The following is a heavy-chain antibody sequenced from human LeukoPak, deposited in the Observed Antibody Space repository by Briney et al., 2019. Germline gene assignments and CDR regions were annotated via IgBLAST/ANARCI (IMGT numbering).Heavy chain of an antibody. CDR1: GFTFSTYA. D-gene: IGHD6-19*01. CDR3: ARVVSGWLREDY. Sequence: PGGSLRLSCAASGFTFSTYAMSWVRQAPGKGLEWVSAISAGGGSTYYVDSVKGRFTISRDNSKNTLYLQMNSLRAEDTAVYYCARVVSGWLREDYWGQGTLVTVSS. J-gene: IGHJ4*02. CDR2: ISAGGGST. V-gene: IGHV3-23*01.